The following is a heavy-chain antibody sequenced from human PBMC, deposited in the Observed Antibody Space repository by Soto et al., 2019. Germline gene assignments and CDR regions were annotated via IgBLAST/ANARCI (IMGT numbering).Heavy chain of an antibody. CDR3: ARSQRTLVMVREAVGY. CDR2: ISYDGSNK. Sequence: QVQLVESGGGVVQPGRSLRLSCAASGFTFSSSAMHWVRQAPGKGLEWVAVISYDGSNKYYADSVKGRFTISRDNSKNTLYLQMNSLRAEDTAVYYCARSQRTLVMVREAVGYWGQGTLVTVSS. CDR1: GFTFSSSA. J-gene: IGHJ4*02. V-gene: IGHV3-30-3*01. D-gene: IGHD3-10*01.